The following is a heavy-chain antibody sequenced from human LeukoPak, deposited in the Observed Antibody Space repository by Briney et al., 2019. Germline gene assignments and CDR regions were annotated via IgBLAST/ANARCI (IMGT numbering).Heavy chain of an antibody. CDR1: GYTFTSYY. V-gene: IGHV1-46*03. Sequence: GASVKVSCKASGYTFTSYYMHWVRQAPGQGLEWMRIINPSGGSTSYAQKFQGRVTMTRDTSTSAVYMELSSLRSEDTAVYYCARAPAYCGGDCYPDYWGQGTLVTVSS. J-gene: IGHJ4*02. D-gene: IGHD2-21*01. CDR3: ARAPAYCGGDCYPDY. CDR2: INPSGGST.